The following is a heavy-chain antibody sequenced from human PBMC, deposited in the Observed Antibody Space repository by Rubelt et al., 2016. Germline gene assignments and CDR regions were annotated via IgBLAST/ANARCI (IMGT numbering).Heavy chain of an antibody. V-gene: IGHV3-30*18. Sequence: AVSGFTFGDYGMHWVRQAPGKGLEWVAILSYDGGTLKYGDPVKGRLTVSRDMCKNTFYLPMDSLRVEATAVYYCAKGPKFVNYFDYWGQGNLVTVSA. CDR1: GFTFGDYG. CDR2: LSYDGGTL. CDR3: AKGPKFVNYFDY. J-gene: IGHJ4*02.